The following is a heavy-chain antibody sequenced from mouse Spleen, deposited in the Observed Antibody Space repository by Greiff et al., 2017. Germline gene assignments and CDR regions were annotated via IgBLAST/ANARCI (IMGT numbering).Heavy chain of an antibody. J-gene: IGHJ2*01. CDR1: GYTFTSYW. D-gene: IGHD1-1*01. CDR3: AREADYSYYFDY. CDR2: IDPSDSYT. Sequence: VQLQQPGAELVRPGTSVKLSCKASGYTFTSYWMHWVKQRPGQGLEWIGVIDPSDSYTNYNQKFKGKATLTVDTSSSTAYMQLSSLTSEDSAVYYCAREADYSYYFDYWGQGTTLTVSS. V-gene: IGHV1-59*01.